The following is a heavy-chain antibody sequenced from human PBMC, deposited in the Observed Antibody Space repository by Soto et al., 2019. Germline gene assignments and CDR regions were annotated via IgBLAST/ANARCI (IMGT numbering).Heavy chain of an antibody. V-gene: IGHV3-30-3*01. J-gene: IGHJ4*02. CDR1: GFTFSSYA. CDR2: ISYDGSNK. D-gene: IGHD3-22*01. CDR3: ARGGFYHDSSAYHY. Sequence: QVQLVESGGGVVQPGRSLRLSCAASGFTFSSYAMHWVRQAPGKGLEWVAVISYDGSNKYYADSVRGRFTISRDNSKNTLYLQMNSLRAEDTAVYYCARGGFYHDSSAYHYWGQGTLVIVSS.